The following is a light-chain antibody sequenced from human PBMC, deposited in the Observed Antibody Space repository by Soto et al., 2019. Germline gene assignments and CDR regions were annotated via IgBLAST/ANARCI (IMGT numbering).Light chain of an antibody. CDR1: QSVSTSY. Sequence: EIVLTQSPGTLSLSPGERATLSCRASQSVSTSYLAWYQQKPGQAPRLLIYGASSRATGIPDRFSGRGSGTDFTLTISRLEPEDFAVYYCQQYGSSPFTFGPGTKVN. J-gene: IGKJ3*01. CDR3: QQYGSSPFT. CDR2: GAS. V-gene: IGKV3-20*01.